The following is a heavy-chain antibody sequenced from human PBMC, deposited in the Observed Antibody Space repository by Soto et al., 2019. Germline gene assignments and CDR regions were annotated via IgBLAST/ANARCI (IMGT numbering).Heavy chain of an antibody. J-gene: IGHJ3*02. CDR1: GFTFSSYA. V-gene: IGHV3-23*01. Sequence: EAQLLESGGDLVQPGGSLRLSCEASGFTFSSYAMSWVRQAPGKGLEWVSAISGSGGSTYYADSVKGRFTISRDNSKNTVLLQINRLRDDDAALYYCSGLRRWVGATSDRAFDNWGQGTLVTVSS. D-gene: IGHD1-26*01. CDR2: ISGSGGST. CDR3: SGLRRWVGATSDRAFDN.